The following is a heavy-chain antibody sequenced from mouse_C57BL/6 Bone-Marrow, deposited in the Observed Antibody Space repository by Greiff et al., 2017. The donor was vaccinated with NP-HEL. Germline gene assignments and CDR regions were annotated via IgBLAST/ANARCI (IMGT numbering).Heavy chain of an antibody. CDR2: IYPRDGDT. D-gene: IGHD1-1*01. CDR1: GYAFSTYW. Sequence: QVQLQQSGAELVKPGASVKISCKASGYAFSTYWMNWVKQRPGKGLEWIGQIYPRDGDTNYNGKFKGKVSLTADKSSSTAYMQLSSLTSEDSAVYFCARGDYGSSRFGYAMDYWGQGTSLTVSS. V-gene: IGHV1-80*01. CDR3: ARGDYGSSRFGYAMDY. J-gene: IGHJ4*01.